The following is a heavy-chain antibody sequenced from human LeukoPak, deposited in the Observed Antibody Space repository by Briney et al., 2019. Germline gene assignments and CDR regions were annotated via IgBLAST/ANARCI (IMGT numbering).Heavy chain of an antibody. D-gene: IGHD6-19*01. Sequence: ASVKVSCKASVYTFTSYSVSWVRQAPGQGREWMGWISVYNGNTKYAQKFQGRVTATTDTSPSTAYMELRSLRSDDTAVYYCARDQVVVAGDFDYWGQGTLVTVSS. CDR2: ISVYNGNT. V-gene: IGHV1-18*04. CDR1: VYTFTSYS. J-gene: IGHJ4*02. CDR3: ARDQVVVAGDFDY.